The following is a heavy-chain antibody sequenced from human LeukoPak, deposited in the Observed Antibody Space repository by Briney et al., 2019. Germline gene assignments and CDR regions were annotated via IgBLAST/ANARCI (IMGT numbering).Heavy chain of an antibody. CDR3: AKDQPWSTGPLRVNGMDV. CDR1: GFIFSSYS. J-gene: IGHJ6*02. V-gene: IGHV3-21*04. CDR2: INSGGGYT. Sequence: PGGSLRLSCAASGFIFSSYSMNWVRQAPGKGLEWVSSINSGGGYTYYADSVKGRFTISRDNAKNSLYLQMNSLRVEDTALYYCAKDQPWSTGPLRVNGMDVWGQGTTVTVSS.